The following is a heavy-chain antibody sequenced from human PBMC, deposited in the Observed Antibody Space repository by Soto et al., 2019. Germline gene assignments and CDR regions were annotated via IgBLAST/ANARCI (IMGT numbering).Heavy chain of an antibody. CDR3: ARDVAGSVVPHWFDP. J-gene: IGHJ5*02. CDR1: GHSISADY. Sequence: QVQLQESGPGLVKASETLSLSCTVSGHSISADYWSWLRQPAGTRLEWIGRVDASANTNYNPSLKSRVTMSVDTSKNQFFLKVRSVTAADTSMYFCARDVAGSVVPHWFDPWGQGALVTVSS. CDR2: VDASANT. D-gene: IGHD3-10*02. V-gene: IGHV4-4*07.